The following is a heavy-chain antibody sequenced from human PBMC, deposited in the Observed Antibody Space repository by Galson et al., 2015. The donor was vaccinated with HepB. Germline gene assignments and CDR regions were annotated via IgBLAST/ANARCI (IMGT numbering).Heavy chain of an antibody. CDR1: GFTFDDYA. Sequence: SLRLSCAASGFTFDDYAMHWVRQAPGKGLEWVSGISWNSGSIGYADSVKGRFTISRDNAKNSLYLQMNSLRAEDTALYYCAKDDSSGYFYYGMDVWGQGTTVTVSS. V-gene: IGHV3-9*01. CDR3: AKDDSSGYFYYGMDV. D-gene: IGHD3-22*01. CDR2: ISWNSGSI. J-gene: IGHJ6*02.